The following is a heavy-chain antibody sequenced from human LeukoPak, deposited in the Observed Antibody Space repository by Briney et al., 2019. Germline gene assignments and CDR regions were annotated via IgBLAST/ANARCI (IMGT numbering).Heavy chain of an antibody. Sequence: PGGSLRLSCAASGFTFDDYAMHWVRQAPGKGLEWVSGISWNRGSIGYADSVKGRFTISRDNAKNSLYLQMNSLRAEDTALYYCAKDSDGSGSYTDYWGQGTLVTVSS. D-gene: IGHD3-10*01. V-gene: IGHV3-9*01. J-gene: IGHJ4*02. CDR1: GFTFDDYA. CDR3: AKDSDGSGSYTDY. CDR2: ISWNRGSI.